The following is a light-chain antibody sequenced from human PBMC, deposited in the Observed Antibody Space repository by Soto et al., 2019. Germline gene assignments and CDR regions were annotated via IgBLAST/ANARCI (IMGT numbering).Light chain of an antibody. CDR3: QQYYSYPWT. CDR2: AAS. Sequence: ALRMTPSPSSFYSSTGGRVNITFRASQGISSYLAWYQQKPGKAPKLLIYAASTLQSGVPSRFSGSGSGTDFTLTISCLQSEDFATYYCQQYYSYPWTFGQGTKVDIK. CDR1: QGISSY. J-gene: IGKJ1*01. V-gene: IGKV1-8*01.